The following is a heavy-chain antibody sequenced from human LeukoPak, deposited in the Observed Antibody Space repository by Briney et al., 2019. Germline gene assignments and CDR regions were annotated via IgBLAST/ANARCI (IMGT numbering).Heavy chain of an antibody. V-gene: IGHV5-51*01. CDR2: IYPGQSHT. J-gene: IGHJ3*02. CDR1: GYSFTSYW. Sequence: ESLKISWKSSGYSFTSYWIGWGREMPGKGLEGMVIIYPGQSHTRYSSSFPGPVTISADKSISTAYQQWSSLNASVTAMSYCAVLIMPDSFDIWGQGTMVTVYS. D-gene: IGHD4/OR15-4a*01. CDR3: AVLIMPDSFDI.